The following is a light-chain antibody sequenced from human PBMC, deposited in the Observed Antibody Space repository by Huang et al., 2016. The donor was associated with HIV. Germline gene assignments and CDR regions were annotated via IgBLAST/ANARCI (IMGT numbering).Light chain of an antibody. Sequence: DIQMTQSPSSLSAFIGDRVIINCRASQNITRYLNWYQQKPGKAPKLLIYTTSSLQSGVPSTFSGSGSGTDFSLTITNLQPEDSATYYCQQSARTPRTFGQGTKVEI. CDR2: TTS. CDR1: QNITRY. CDR3: QQSARTPRT. J-gene: IGKJ2*01. V-gene: IGKV1-39*01.